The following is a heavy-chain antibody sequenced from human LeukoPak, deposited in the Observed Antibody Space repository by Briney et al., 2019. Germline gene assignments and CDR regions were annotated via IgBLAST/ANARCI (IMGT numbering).Heavy chain of an antibody. CDR2: ISSTGGTA. D-gene: IGHD2-15*01. CDR3: AKNGDRGAYCSGGSCYPYYYYSMDV. CDR1: GFTFSSFG. Sequence: GGSLRLSCADSGFTFSSFGMSWVRQAPGKGLEWVSAISSTGGTAYYADSVKGRFSISRDNSKNTLYLQMNSLRAEDTAIYYCAKNGDRGAYCSGGSCYPYYYYSMDVWGKGTTVTISS. J-gene: IGHJ6*04. V-gene: IGHV3-23*01.